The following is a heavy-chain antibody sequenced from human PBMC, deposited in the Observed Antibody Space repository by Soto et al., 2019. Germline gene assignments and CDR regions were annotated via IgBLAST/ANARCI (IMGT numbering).Heavy chain of an antibody. D-gene: IGHD6-19*01. CDR2: IYYSGST. J-gene: IGHJ5*02. CDR1: GGSISIGDYY. Sequence: QVQLQESGPGLVKPSQTLSLTCTVSGGSISIGDYYWSWIRQPPGKGLEWIGYIYYSGSTYYNPSLKRRITISVDTSKNQFSLKLSSLTAADTAVYYCARVLFLAVAGKSEGWFDPWGQGTLVTVSS. V-gene: IGHV4-30-4*01. CDR3: ARVLFLAVAGKSEGWFDP.